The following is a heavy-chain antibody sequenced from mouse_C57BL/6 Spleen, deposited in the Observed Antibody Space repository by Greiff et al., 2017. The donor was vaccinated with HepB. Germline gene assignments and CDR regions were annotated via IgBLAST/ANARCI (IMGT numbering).Heavy chain of an antibody. D-gene: IGHD2-4*01. V-gene: IGHV3-6*01. CDR2: ISYDGSN. CDR3: ARDRGYDYDGDWYFDV. J-gene: IGHJ1*03. CDR1: GYSITSGYY. Sequence: DVQLQESGPGLVKPSQSLSLTCSVTGYSITSGYYWNWIRQFPGNKLEWMGYISYDGSNNYNPSLKNRISITRDTSKNQFFLKLNSVTTEDTATYYCARDRGYDYDGDWYFDVWGTGTTVTVSS.